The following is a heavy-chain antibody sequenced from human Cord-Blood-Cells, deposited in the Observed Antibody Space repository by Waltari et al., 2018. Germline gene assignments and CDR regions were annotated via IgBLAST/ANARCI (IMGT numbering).Heavy chain of an antibody. CDR2: INHSGST. D-gene: IGHD7-27*01. CDR3: ARGTPANWGLLRAFDI. Sequence: QVQLQQWGAGLLKPSETLSLTCAVYGGSFSGYYWSWIRQPPGKGLEWIGEINHSGSTNYNPSLTSRVTISVDTSKNQFSLKLSSVTAADTAVYYCARGTPANWGLLRAFDIWGQGTMVTVSS. V-gene: IGHV4-34*01. CDR1: GGSFSGYY. J-gene: IGHJ3*02.